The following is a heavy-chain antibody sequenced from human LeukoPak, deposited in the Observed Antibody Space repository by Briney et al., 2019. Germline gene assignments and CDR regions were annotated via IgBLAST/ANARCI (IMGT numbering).Heavy chain of an antibody. CDR3: ARLGYSYGTKYYFDY. V-gene: IGHV4-59*08. J-gene: IGHJ4*02. Sequence: PSETLSLTCTVSGGPISSYYWSWIRQPPGKGLEWIGYIYYSGSTNYNPSLKSRVTISVDTSKNQFSLKLSSVTAADTAVYYCARLGYSYGTKYYFDYWGQGTLVTVSS. CDR1: GGPISSYY. CDR2: IYYSGST. D-gene: IGHD5-18*01.